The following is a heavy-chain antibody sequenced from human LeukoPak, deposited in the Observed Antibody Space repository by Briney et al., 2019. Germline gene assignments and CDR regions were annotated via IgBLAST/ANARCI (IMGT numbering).Heavy chain of an antibody. J-gene: IGHJ6*03. D-gene: IGHD3-10*01. CDR1: GGSISSSSYY. CDR3: ARRRAGSYYYYMDV. CDR2: IYYSGST. Sequence: PSETLSLTCTVSGGSISSSSYYWGWIRQPPGKGLEWIGSIYYSGSTYYNPSLKSRVTISVDTSKNQFSLKLSSVTAADTAVYYCARRRAGSYYYYMDVWGKGTTVTISS. V-gene: IGHV4-39*01.